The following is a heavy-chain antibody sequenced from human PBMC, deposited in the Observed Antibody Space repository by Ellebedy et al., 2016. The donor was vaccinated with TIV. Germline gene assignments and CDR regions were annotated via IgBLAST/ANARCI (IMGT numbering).Heavy chain of an antibody. CDR1: GLTFSSYS. V-gene: IGHV3-48*01. J-gene: IGHJ6*02. D-gene: IGHD5-18*01. CDR2: ISSSSSTI. CDR3: AREGGYSYGVTSYYYYYGMDV. Sequence: GGSLRLSXAASGLTFSSYSMNWVRQAPGKGLEWVSYISSSSSTIYYADSVKGRFTISRDNAKNSLYLQMNSLRAEDTAVYYCAREGGYSYGVTSYYYYYGMDVWGQGTTVTVSS.